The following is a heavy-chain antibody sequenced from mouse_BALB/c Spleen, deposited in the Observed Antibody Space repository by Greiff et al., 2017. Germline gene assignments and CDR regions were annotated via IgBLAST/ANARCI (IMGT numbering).Heavy chain of an antibody. CDR3: AREGEGNMDY. V-gene: IGHV5-6-5*01. J-gene: IGHJ2*01. D-gene: IGHD2-1*01. CDR2: ISSGGST. CDR1: GFTFSSYA. Sequence: EVKLVASGGGLVKPGRSLKLSCAASGFTFSSYAMSWVRQTPEKRLEWVASISSGGSTYYPDSVKGRFTISRDNARNILYLQMSSLRSEDTAMYYCAREGEGNMDYWGQGTTLTVSA.